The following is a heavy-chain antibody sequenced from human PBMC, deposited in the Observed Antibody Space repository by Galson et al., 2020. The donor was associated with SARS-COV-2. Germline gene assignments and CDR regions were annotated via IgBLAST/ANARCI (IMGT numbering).Heavy chain of an antibody. D-gene: IGHD2-8*01. Sequence: PGGSLRLPCLASEFTYRIFGMHGPRQAPGKGVEWVALTSYDESKKYYAVSVKGRFTIPRDNSTNTLYLQMNSLRPEDTGVYYWAKDYLALHSHVCYYYGMDVWGQGTTVTVSS. CDR1: EFTYRIFG. J-gene: IGHJ6*02. CDR2: TSYDESKK. CDR3: AKDYLALHSHVCYYYGMDV. V-gene: IGHV3-30*18.